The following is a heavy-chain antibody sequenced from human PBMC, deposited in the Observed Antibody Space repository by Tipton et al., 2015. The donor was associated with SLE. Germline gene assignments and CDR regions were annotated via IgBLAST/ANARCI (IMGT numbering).Heavy chain of an antibody. CDR2: IKEDGSER. Sequence: SLRLSCAASASTFSSDWMSWVRQAPGKGLEWVANIKEDGSERDYVDSVKGRFTISRDNAKNSVYLQMNSLRAEDTAVYYCARDGVAMTVEEGVSEDYSDCWGQGTPVTVSS. CDR3: ARDGVAMTVEEGVSEDYSDC. V-gene: IGHV3-7*01. D-gene: IGHD3-10*01. CDR1: ASTFSSDW. J-gene: IGHJ4*02.